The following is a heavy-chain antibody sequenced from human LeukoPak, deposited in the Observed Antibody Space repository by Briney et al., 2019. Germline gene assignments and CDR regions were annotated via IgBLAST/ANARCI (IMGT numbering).Heavy chain of an antibody. J-gene: IGHJ3*02. Sequence: PSETLSLTCTVSGGSISNYYWSWIRQPAGRGLEWIGRISTSGGTHYSPSLKSRVTISVDTSKNQFSLKLSSVTAADTAVYYCARDIPNSSSIGAFDIWGQGTMVTVSS. CDR3: ARDIPNSSSIGAFDI. D-gene: IGHD6-6*01. CDR2: ISTSGGT. V-gene: IGHV4-4*07. CDR1: GGSISNYY.